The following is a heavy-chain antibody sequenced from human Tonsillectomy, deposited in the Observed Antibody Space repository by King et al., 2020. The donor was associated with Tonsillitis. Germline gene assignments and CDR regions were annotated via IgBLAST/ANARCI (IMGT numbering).Heavy chain of an antibody. V-gene: IGHV3-7*01. D-gene: IGHD4-17*01. J-gene: IGHJ4*02. CDR2: IKQDGSEK. CDR1: GFTFSSYW. Sequence: QLVQSGGGLVQPGGSLRISCAASGFTFSSYWMSWVRQAPGKGLEWVANIKQDGSEKYYVDSVKGRFTISRDNAKNSLYLQMNSLRAEDTAVYYCARPVGATVTHFDYWGQGTLVTVSS. CDR3: ARPVGATVTHFDY.